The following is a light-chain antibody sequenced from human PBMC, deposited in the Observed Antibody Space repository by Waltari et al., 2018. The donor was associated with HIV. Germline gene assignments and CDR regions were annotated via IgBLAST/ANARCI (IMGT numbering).Light chain of an antibody. V-gene: IGLV2-11*01. Sequence: QSALTQPRSVSGSPGHSVTISCTGTSRDIGIYNYVSWYQQHPGKAHKLLISDVTRRPSGVPDRFSGSKSGNTASLTISGLQADDEADYYCCSYAGNFIYVFGTGTKVTVL. J-gene: IGLJ1*01. CDR1: SRDIGIYNY. CDR3: CSYAGNFIYV. CDR2: DVT.